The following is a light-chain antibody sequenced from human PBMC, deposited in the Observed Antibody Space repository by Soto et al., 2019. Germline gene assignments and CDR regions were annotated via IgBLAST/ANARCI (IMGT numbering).Light chain of an antibody. CDR2: GAS. CDR3: QQYGGSPYT. CDR1: QSVRSNY. J-gene: IGKJ2*01. Sequence: EIGLTQSPGTLFLSPGERATLSCRASQSVRSNYLAWYQQKPGQAPRLLIYGASSRATGIPDRFSGTGSGTDFTLTISRLEPADFAVYYCQQYGGSPYTFGQGTKLEIK. V-gene: IGKV3-20*01.